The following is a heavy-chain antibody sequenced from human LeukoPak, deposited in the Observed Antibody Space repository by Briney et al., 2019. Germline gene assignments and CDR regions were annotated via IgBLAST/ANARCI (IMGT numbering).Heavy chain of an antibody. V-gene: IGHV4-61*01. J-gene: IGHJ3*02. CDR2: IFYSGNT. D-gene: IGHD1/OR15-1a*01. CDR1: DGSVSRDFSRYY. Sequence: PSETLSLTCTVSDGSVSRDFSRYYWSWIRQAPGKGLEWVAYIFYSGNTDYNPSLKSRVTISVDASKKQFSLKVNSVTAADTAVYYCARNSNFVDTTNKDAFDIWGQGRMVTVSP. CDR3: ARNSNFVDTTNKDAFDI.